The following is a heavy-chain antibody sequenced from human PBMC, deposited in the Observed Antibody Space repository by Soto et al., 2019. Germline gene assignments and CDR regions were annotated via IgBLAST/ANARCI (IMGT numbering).Heavy chain of an antibody. CDR2: IYYSGST. CDR3: ARHLSVAVAGRGYFDL. J-gene: IGHJ2*01. Sequence: QLQLQESGPGLVKPSETLSLTCTVSGGSISSSSYYWGWIRQPPGKGLEWIGSIYYSGSTYYNPSLKSRVTISVDTSKNLSSLKLSSVTAADTAVYYCARHLSVAVAGRGYFDLWGRGTLVTVSS. D-gene: IGHD6-19*01. CDR1: GGSISSSSYY. V-gene: IGHV4-39*01.